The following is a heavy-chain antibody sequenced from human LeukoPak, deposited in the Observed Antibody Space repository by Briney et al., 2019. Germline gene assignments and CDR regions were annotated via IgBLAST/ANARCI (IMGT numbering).Heavy chain of an antibody. J-gene: IGHJ4*02. D-gene: IGHD1-26*01. Sequence: GRSLRLSCAAAGFAFSSYGMHWVRQAPGKGLEWVAVISYDGSNKCYADSVKGRFTISRDNSKNTLYLQMNSLRAEDTAVYYCAKDGSVRGPRVGAYDYWGQGTLVTVSS. CDR1: GFAFSSYG. CDR2: ISYDGSNK. CDR3: AKDGSVRGPRVGAYDY. V-gene: IGHV3-30*18.